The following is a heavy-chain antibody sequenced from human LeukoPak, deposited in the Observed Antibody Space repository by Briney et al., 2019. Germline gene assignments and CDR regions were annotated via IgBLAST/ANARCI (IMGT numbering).Heavy chain of an antibody. CDR3: ARDRRWFGELLLDPYNWFDP. D-gene: IGHD3-10*01. J-gene: IGHJ5*02. CDR2: IKQDGSEK. V-gene: IGHV3-7*01. CDR1: GFTASSNS. Sequence: GGSLRLSCTVSGFTASSNSMSWVRQAPGKGLEWVANIKQDGSEKYYVDSVKGRFTISRDNAKNSLYLQMNSLRAEDTAVYYCARDRRWFGELLLDPYNWFDPWGQGTLVTVSS.